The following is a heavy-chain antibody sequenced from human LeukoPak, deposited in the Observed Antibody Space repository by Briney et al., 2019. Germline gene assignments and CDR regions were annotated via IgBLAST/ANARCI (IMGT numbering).Heavy chain of an antibody. J-gene: IGHJ4*02. CDR1: GGSISSGGYY. CDR2: IYHSGST. D-gene: IGHD5-18*01. CDR3: AREPGIQLWSGYFDH. V-gene: IGHV4-30-2*02. Sequence: SETLSLTCTVSGGSISSGGYYWSWIRQPPGKGLEWIGYIYHSGSTYYNPSLMSRVTISVDRSKNQFSLNLSSVTAADTAVYYCAREPGIQLWSGYFDHWGQGTLVTVSS.